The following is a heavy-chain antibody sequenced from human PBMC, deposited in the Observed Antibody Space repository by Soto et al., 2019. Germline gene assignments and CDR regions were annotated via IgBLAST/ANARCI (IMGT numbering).Heavy chain of an antibody. CDR2: ISGYNGNT. J-gene: IGHJ4*02. V-gene: IGHV1-18*01. Sequence: QIQLVQSGAEVKKPGASVKVSCKASGYSFSSYGISWVRQAPGQGLEWMGWISGYNGNTNYAQKFQGRVTMTTDTSTSTAFMELRSLRSDVTAVFYCARAPRFVTAATGIRDFDYWGQGTLVTVSS. D-gene: IGHD6-13*01. CDR3: ARAPRFVTAATGIRDFDY. CDR1: GYSFSSYG.